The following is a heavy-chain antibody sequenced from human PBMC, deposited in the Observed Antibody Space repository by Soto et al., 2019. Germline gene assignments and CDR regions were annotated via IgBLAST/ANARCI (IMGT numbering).Heavy chain of an antibody. Sequence: SETLSLTCTVSGGSISSSSYYWGWIRQPPGKGLEWIGSIYYSGSTYYNPSLKSRVTISVDTSKNKFSLKLSSVSSCDRAGYNCGSLDWSDTGDYWGQGTLVTVSS. CDR3: GSLDWSDTGDY. D-gene: IGHD3-3*01. CDR1: GGSISSSSYY. CDR2: IYYSGST. V-gene: IGHV4-39*01. J-gene: IGHJ4*02.